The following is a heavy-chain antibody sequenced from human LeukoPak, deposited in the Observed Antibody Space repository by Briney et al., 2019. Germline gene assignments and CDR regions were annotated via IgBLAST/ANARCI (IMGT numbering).Heavy chain of an antibody. D-gene: IGHD6-19*01. CDR3: ARARAVAGTFDWVGFDY. V-gene: IGHV4-59*01. J-gene: IGHJ4*02. CDR1: GGSISSYY. CDR2: IYYSGST. Sequence: SETLSLTCTVSGGSISSYYWSWIRQPPGKGLEWIGYIYYSGSTNYNPSLKSRVTISVDTSKNQFSLKLSSVTAADTAVYYCARARAVAGTFDWVGFDYWGQGTLVTVSS.